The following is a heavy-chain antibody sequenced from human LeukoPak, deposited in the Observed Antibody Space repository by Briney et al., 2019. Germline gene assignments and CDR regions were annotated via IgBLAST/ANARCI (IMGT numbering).Heavy chain of an antibody. CDR2: TYHSGST. J-gene: IGHJ4*02. Sequence: SETLSLTCTVSGGSISSGGYYWSWIRQPPGKGLEWIGYTYHSGSTYYNPSLKSRVTISVDTSKNQFSLKLSSVTAADTAVYYCARVAPPNPFDYWGQGALVTVSS. V-gene: IGHV4-30-2*01. D-gene: IGHD1-14*01. CDR3: ARVAPPNPFDY. CDR1: GGSISSGGYY.